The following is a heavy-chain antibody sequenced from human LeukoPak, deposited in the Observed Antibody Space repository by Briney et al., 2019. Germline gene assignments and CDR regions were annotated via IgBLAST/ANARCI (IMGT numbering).Heavy chain of an antibody. CDR1: GFTFSSYE. Sequence: GGSLRLSCAASGFTFSSYEMNWVRQAPGKGLEWVSYISSSGSTIYYADPVKGRFTISRDNAKNSLYLQMNSLRAEDTAVHYCARDPGCSGGSCYSSFDYWGQGTLVTVSS. CDR2: ISSSGSTI. J-gene: IGHJ4*02. V-gene: IGHV3-48*03. D-gene: IGHD2-15*01. CDR3: ARDPGCSGGSCYSSFDY.